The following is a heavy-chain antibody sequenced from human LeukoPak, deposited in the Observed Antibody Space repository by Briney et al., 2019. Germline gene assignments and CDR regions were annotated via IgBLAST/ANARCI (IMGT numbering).Heavy chain of an antibody. CDR3: AREVFGSGYDHFDH. D-gene: IGHD5-12*01. V-gene: IGHV1-69*01. CDR1: GGTFSSYA. CDR2: IIPIFGTA. Sequence: SVTVSCKASGGTFSSYAFSWVRQAPGQGLEWMGGIIPIFGTANYAQKFQGRVTITADESTSTAYMELSSLRSEDTAVYYCAREVFGSGYDHFDHWGRGTLVSVSS. J-gene: IGHJ4*02.